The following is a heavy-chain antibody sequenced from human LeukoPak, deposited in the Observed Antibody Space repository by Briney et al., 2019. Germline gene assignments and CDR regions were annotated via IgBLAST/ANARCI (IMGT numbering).Heavy chain of an antibody. J-gene: IGHJ4*02. CDR1: GFTFSSYA. Sequence: GGSLRLSCATSGFTFSSYAMSWVRQAPGKGLEWVSGIGASGGSTYYADSVKGRFTISRDNSKNTLYLQMNSLRAEDTAVYYCSKDSRGYYDSRGYYYGFFDYWGQGTLVTVSS. D-gene: IGHD3-22*01. CDR3: SKDSRGYYDSRGYYYGFFDY. V-gene: IGHV3-23*01. CDR2: IGASGGST.